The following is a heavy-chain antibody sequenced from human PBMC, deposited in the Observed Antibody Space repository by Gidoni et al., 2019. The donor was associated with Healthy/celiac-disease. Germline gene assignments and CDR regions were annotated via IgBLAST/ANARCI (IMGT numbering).Heavy chain of an antibody. CDR1: GGSISSYY. D-gene: IGHD6-19*01. CDR2: IYYSGST. Sequence: QVQLQESGPGLVKPSETLSLTCTVSGGSISSYYWSWIRQPPRKGLEWIGYIYYSGSTNYNPSLKSRVTIPVDTSKNQFSLKLSSVTAADTAVYYCASSPIIAVAGTGYFDYWGQGTLVTVSS. V-gene: IGHV4-59*01. CDR3: ASSPIIAVAGTGYFDY. J-gene: IGHJ4*02.